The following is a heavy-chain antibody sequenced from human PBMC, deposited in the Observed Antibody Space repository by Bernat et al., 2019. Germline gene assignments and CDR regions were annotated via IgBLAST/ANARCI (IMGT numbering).Heavy chain of an antibody. J-gene: IGHJ6*02. V-gene: IGHV3-33*01. CDR2: IWHDGSNE. D-gene: IGHD4-17*01. Sequence: QVQLVESGGGVVQTERSQRLSCEASKFTFSSYGMHWVRQAPGKGLEWVAVIWHDGSNENYADSVKGRFTISRDNSKNTLYLQMNNLRAEDTAVYYCARVSLYGAPASAMDVWGPGTTVTVSS. CDR1: KFTFSSYG. CDR3: ARVSLYGAPASAMDV.